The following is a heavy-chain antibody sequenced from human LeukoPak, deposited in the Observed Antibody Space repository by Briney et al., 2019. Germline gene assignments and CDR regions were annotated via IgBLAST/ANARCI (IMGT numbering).Heavy chain of an antibody. Sequence: PSETLSLTCAVSGYFISSDYYWGWIRPPPGKGLEWIGTIYHIGSTYYNPSLKRRVIISVDTSKNQFSLKLNSVTAADTAVYYCARIYCTGGSCYHHDYWGQGTLVTVSS. CDR2: IYHIGST. D-gene: IGHD2-15*01. J-gene: IGHJ4*02. V-gene: IGHV4-38-2*01. CDR1: GYFISSDYY. CDR3: ARIYCTGGSCYHHDY.